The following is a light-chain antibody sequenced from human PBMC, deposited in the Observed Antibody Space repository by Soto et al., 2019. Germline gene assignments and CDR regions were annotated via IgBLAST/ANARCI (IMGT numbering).Light chain of an antibody. CDR2: GVY. J-gene: IGLJ1*01. Sequence: QSALTQPASVSGSPGQTITISCTGSSDDIGTYEYISWHQHHPGKAPKLIIFGVYDRPSGISDRFSGSKSGTSATLGITGLQTGDEADYYCGTWDSNSYVFGTGTKLTVL. CDR1: SDDIGTYEY. V-gene: IGLV2-14*01. CDR3: GTWDSNSYV.